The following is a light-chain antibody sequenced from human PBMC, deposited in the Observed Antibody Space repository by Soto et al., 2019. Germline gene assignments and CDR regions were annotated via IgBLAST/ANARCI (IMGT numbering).Light chain of an antibody. Sequence: EIVMTQSPATLSVSPGERATLSCRASQSVSSNLAWYQQKPGQAPRLLIYGASTRVTGIPARFSGSGSGTEFTLTISSLQSEDFAVYYCQHYNNLPRTFGQGTKVEIK. J-gene: IGKJ1*01. CDR1: QSVSSN. CDR2: GAS. CDR3: QHYNNLPRT. V-gene: IGKV3-15*01.